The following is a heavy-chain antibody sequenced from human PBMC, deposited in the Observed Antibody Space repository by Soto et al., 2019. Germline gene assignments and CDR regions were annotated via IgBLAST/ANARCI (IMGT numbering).Heavy chain of an antibody. J-gene: IGHJ4*02. D-gene: IGHD4-17*01. CDR3: ARGATAVTTVGDY. CDR2: ISPSGGDI. CDR1: GFKFRSYN. V-gene: IGHV3-21*05. Sequence: GSLRLSCAASGFKFRSYNMNWVRQAPGKGLEWLSYISPSGGDIYSADSVMGRFTISRDNAKNLLYLEMSRLRDEDTAMYYCARGATAVTTVGDYWGQGTLVTVSS.